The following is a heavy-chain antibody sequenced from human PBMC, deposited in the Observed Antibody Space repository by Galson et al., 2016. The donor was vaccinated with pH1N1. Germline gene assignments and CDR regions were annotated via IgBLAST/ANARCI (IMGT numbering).Heavy chain of an antibody. Sequence: SLRLSCAASGFTFSSYGMHWVRQAPGKGLEWVAVISYDGSNKYYADSVKGRFTISRDNSKNTLYLQMNSLRAEDTAVYYCARHQGTGEWGYYFDYWGQGTLVTVSS. J-gene: IGHJ4*02. CDR1: GFTFSSYG. CDR2: ISYDGSNK. V-gene: IGHV3-30*03. D-gene: IGHD7-27*01. CDR3: ARHQGTGEWGYYFDY.